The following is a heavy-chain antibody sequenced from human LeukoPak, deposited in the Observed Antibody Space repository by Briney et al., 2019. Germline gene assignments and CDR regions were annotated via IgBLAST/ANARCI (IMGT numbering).Heavy chain of an antibody. D-gene: IGHD3-3*01. CDR3: ANYYDFWSGYYVFDY. Sequence: SETLSLTCTVSGGSISSYYWSWIRQPPGKGLECIGYIYYSGSTNYNPSLKSRVTISVDTSKNQFSLKLSSVTAADTAVYYCANYYDFWSGYYVFDYWGQGTLVTVSS. J-gene: IGHJ4*02. V-gene: IGHV4-59*08. CDR2: IYYSGST. CDR1: GGSISSYY.